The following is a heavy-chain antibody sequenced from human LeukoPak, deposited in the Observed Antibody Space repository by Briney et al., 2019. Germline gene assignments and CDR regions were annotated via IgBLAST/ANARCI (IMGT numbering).Heavy chain of an antibody. CDR3: AMGAGLLWFGELGWFDP. CDR1: GYTFTSYA. D-gene: IGHD3-10*01. J-gene: IGHJ5*02. Sequence: GASVKVSCKASGYTFTSYAMHWVRQAPGQRLEWMGWINAGNGNTKYSQKFQGRVTITRDTSASTAYMELSSLRSEDTAVYYCAMGAGLLWFGELGWFDPWGQGTLVPVSS. V-gene: IGHV1-3*01. CDR2: INAGNGNT.